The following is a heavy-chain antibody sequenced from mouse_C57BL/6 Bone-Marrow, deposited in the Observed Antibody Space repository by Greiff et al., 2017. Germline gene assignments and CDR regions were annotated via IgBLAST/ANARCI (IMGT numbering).Heavy chain of an antibody. Sequence: VQLQQSGAELVRPGASVKLSCTASGFNIKDDYMHWVKQRPEQGLEWIGWIDPENGDTEYASKFQGKATITADTSSNTAYLQLSSLTSEDTAVDYCTTPYGSSYVDYWGQGTTLTVSS. J-gene: IGHJ2*01. V-gene: IGHV14-4*01. D-gene: IGHD1-1*01. CDR3: TTPYGSSYVDY. CDR1: GFNIKDDY. CDR2: IDPENGDT.